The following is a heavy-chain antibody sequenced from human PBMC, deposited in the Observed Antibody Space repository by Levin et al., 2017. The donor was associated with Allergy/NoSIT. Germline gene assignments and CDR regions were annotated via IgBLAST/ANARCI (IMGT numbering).Heavy chain of an antibody. CDR1: GYSFTSYW. J-gene: IGHJ4*02. CDR2: IFPSDSDT. V-gene: IGHV5-51*01. Sequence: GGSLRLSCQASGYSFTSYWFGWVRQRPGKGLEWMGLIFPSDSDTRVSPSFQGQIIMSVDKSISTAYLQGSSLKASDSAMYYCARRDSDGSNSFDYWGQGTLVTVSS. D-gene: IGHD4-23*01. CDR3: ARRDSDGSNSFDY.